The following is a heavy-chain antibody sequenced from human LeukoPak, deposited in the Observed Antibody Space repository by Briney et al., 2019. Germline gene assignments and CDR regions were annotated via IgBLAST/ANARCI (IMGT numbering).Heavy chain of an antibody. V-gene: IGHV1-46*01. J-gene: IGHJ5*02. D-gene: IGHD2-2*01. Sequence: ASVKVSCKASVGTFTLYYMHWVRQAPRQGLEWMGTINPSGGSTHYAQRFQGRVTMTRDTSTSTVYMELSSLRSEDTAVYYCARGYCSSTSCYAWFDPWGQGTLVTVSS. CDR1: VGTFTLYY. CDR3: ARGYCSSTSCYAWFDP. CDR2: INPSGGST.